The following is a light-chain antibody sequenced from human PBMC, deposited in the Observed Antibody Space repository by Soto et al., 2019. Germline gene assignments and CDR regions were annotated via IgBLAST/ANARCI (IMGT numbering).Light chain of an antibody. V-gene: IGKV1-5*03. CDR1: QSISSW. CDR3: QQYNRLYT. CDR2: KAS. Sequence: DIQMTQSPSTLSASVGDRVTITCRASQSISSWLAWYQQKPGKAPKLLIYKASSLESGVPSRFSGSGSGKEFTLTISSLHRDDFATYYCQQYNRLYTFGQGTKLEIK. J-gene: IGKJ2*01.